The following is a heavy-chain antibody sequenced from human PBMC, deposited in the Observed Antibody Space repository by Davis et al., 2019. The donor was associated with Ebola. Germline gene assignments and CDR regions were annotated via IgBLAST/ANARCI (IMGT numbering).Heavy chain of an antibody. CDR3: ARDRATVTTWYFDY. CDR2: IWYDGSNK. J-gene: IGHJ4*02. Sequence: GESLKISCAASGFTFSSYGMHWVRQAPGKGLEWVAVIWYDGSNKYYADSVKGRFTISRDNSKNTLYLQMNSLRAEDTAVYYCARDRATVTTWYFDYWGQGTLVTVSS. CDR1: GFTFSSYG. D-gene: IGHD4-17*01. V-gene: IGHV3-33*01.